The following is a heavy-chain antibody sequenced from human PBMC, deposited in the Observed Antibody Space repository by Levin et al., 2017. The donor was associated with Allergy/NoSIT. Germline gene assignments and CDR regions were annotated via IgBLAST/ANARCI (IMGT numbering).Heavy chain of an antibody. D-gene: IGHD1-14*01. V-gene: IGHV3-23*01. Sequence: GESLKISCAASGFTFSSYAMSWVRQAPGKGLEWVSAITGSGGDTYYADSVKGRFTISRDNSRNTLYLQMNSLRDEDTAVYYCAKITSETGSWPFDYWGQGTLVTVSS. CDR3: AKITSETGSWPFDY. CDR1: GFTFSSYA. CDR2: ITGSGGDT. J-gene: IGHJ4*02.